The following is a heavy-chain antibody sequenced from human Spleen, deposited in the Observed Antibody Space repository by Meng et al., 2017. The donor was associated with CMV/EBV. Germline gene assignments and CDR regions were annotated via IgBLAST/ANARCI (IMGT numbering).Heavy chain of an antibody. CDR3: ARDLVATLDYGMDV. V-gene: IGHV1-18*01. CDR1: GYTFTGQS. Sequence: SGYTFTGQSIHWVRQAPGQGLEWMGWIGGYNAKTNYKQKFQGRVTITTDESTSTAYMELSSLRSEDTAVYYCARDLVATLDYGMDVWGQGTTVTVSS. J-gene: IGHJ6*02. D-gene: IGHD5-12*01. CDR2: IGGYNAKT.